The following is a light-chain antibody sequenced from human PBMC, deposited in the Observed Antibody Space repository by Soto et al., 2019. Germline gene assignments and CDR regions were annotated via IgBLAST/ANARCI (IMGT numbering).Light chain of an antibody. Sequence: DIQMTQSPSTLSASVVDRVTITCRASQSISSWLAWYQQKPGKAPKLLIYAASSLQSGVPSRFSGSGSGTDFTLTISSLQPEDFATYYCQQSYSTPPITFGQGTRLEIK. J-gene: IGKJ5*01. CDR2: AAS. V-gene: IGKV1-39*01. CDR1: QSISSW. CDR3: QQSYSTPPIT.